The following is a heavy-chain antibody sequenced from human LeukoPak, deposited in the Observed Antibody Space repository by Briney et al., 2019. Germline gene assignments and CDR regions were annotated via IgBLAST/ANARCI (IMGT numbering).Heavy chain of an antibody. Sequence: GGSLRLSCEASGFTFSDYYMRWFRQTPGKGLEWVAYITSTGSATYYADSVKGRFSISRDNAKNSLYLQMNSLRAGDTAVYYCARGGVAAAGPDWYFDLRGRGTLVTVSS. CDR3: ARGGVAAAGPDWYFDL. J-gene: IGHJ2*01. D-gene: IGHD6-13*01. CDR2: ITSTGSAT. CDR1: GFTFSDYY. V-gene: IGHV3-11*01.